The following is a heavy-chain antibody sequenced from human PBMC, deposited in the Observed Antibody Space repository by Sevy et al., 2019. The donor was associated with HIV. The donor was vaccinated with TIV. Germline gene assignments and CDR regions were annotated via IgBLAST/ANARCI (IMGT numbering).Heavy chain of an antibody. Sequence: GGSLRLSCAASGFTFSSYSMNWVRQAPGKGLEWVSYISSRGNNIYYADSVKGRFTISRDNAKNSLYLQMNSLRAEDTAVYYCATDQSRENDVWSGYPFDYWGQGTLVTVSS. D-gene: IGHD3-3*01. CDR2: ISSRGNNI. J-gene: IGHJ4*02. CDR3: ATDQSRENDVWSGYPFDY. V-gene: IGHV3-48*01. CDR1: GFTFSSYS.